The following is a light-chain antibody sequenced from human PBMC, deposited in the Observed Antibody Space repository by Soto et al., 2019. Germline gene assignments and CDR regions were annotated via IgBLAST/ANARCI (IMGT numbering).Light chain of an antibody. J-gene: IGKJ1*01. V-gene: IGKV1-27*01. Sequence: DIQMTQSPSSLSASVGDRVTITCRASQDISNYLAWYQQKPGKVPKVLISAASTLHSGVPSRISGSGSGTDFTLTINSLQPEDVATYYCQKYNSAPWTFGQGTKVEIK. CDR2: AAS. CDR3: QKYNSAPWT. CDR1: QDISNY.